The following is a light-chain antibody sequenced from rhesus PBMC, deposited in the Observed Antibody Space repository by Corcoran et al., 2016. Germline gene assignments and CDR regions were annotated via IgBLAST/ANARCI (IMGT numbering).Light chain of an antibody. CDR1: SSDIGGYTY. J-gene: IGLJ1*01. CDR3: CSYTTSSTYI. CDR2: GVS. Sequence: QSAPTQPPSVSGSPGPSVTISCTGTSSDIGGYTYVAWYQQHPGKAPKLMIYGVSNRPSGVSDRFSGSKSGNTASLPISGLQAEDDADYYCCSYTTSSTYIFGAGTRLTVL. V-gene: IGLV2S7*01.